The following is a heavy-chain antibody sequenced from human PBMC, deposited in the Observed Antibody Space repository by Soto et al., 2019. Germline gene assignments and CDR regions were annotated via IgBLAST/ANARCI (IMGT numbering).Heavy chain of an antibody. CDR3: ARDRRPTDQKYYYYGMDV. Sequence: SVKVSCKASGGTFSSYAISWVRQAPGQGLEWMGGIIPIFGTANYAQKFQGRVTITADESTSTAYMELSSLRSEDTAVYYCARDRRPTDQKYYYYGMDVWGQGTTVTVSS. CDR2: IIPIFGTA. CDR1: GGTFSSYA. V-gene: IGHV1-69*13. J-gene: IGHJ6*02.